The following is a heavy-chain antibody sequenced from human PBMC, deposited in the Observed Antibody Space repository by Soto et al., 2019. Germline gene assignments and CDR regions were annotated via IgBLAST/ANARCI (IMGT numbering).Heavy chain of an antibody. CDR3: AKITRYCSSTSCLKYYFDY. CDR2: ISGSGGST. D-gene: IGHD2-2*01. V-gene: IGHV3-23*01. Sequence: GGSLRLSCAASGFTFSSYAMSWVRQAPGKGLEWVSAISGSGGSTYYADSVKGRFTISRDNSKNTLYLQMNSLRAEDTAVYYCAKITRYCSSTSCLKYYFDYWGQGTLVTVSS. CDR1: GFTFSSYA. J-gene: IGHJ4*02.